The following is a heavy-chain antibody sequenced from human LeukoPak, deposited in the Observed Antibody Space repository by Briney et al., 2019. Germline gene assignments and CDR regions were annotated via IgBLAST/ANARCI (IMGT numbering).Heavy chain of an antibody. CDR2: IIPDGSKI. V-gene: IGHV3-7*01. Sequence: GGSLRLSCAVSGITLSNYGMSWVRQAPGKGLEWVSNIIPDGSKINYVDSVKGRFTISRDNAKNSLYLQMNSLRDEDTAIYYCAREDGTFEYWGQGTLVSVSS. CDR1: GITLSNYG. D-gene: IGHD6-6*01. J-gene: IGHJ4*02. CDR3: AREDGTFEY.